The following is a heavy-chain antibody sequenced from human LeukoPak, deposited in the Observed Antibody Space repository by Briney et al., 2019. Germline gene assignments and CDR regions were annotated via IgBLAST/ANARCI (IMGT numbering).Heavy chain of an antibody. V-gene: IGHV4-4*02. D-gene: IGHD6-13*01. Sequence: SETLSLTCAVSGGSISSSNWWSWVRQPPGKGLEWIGKIYRSGSTNYNPSLKSRVTISVDKSKNQFSLKMSSVTAADTAVYYCARGIAAAPERAFDIWGQGTMVTVSS. J-gene: IGHJ3*02. CDR3: ARGIAAAPERAFDI. CDR1: GGSISSSNW. CDR2: IYRSGST.